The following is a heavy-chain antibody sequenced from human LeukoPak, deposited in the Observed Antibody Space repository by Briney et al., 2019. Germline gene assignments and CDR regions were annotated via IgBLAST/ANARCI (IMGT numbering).Heavy chain of an antibody. D-gene: IGHD5-12*01. CDR3: AKDRKWLRFSYFDY. CDR2: ISGSGGST. J-gene: IGHJ4*02. V-gene: IGHV3-23*01. CDR1: GFTFSDYY. Sequence: GGSLRLSCAASGFTFSDYYMSWVRQAPGKGLEWVSAISGSGGSTYYADSVKGRFTISRDNSKNTLYLQMNSLRAEDTAVYYCAKDRKWLRFSYFDYWGQGTLVTVSS.